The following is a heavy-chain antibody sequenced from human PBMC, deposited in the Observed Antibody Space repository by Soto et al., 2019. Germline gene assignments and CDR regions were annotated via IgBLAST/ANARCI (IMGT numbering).Heavy chain of an antibody. CDR2: ILPDETG. CDR3: AKDRLPTSGQRFYFDS. D-gene: IGHD2-15*01. V-gene: IGHV3-23*01. J-gene: IGHJ4*02. CDR1: GFAFSTYA. Sequence: GGSLRLSCATSGFAFSTYAMTWVRQVPGRGLEWVSTILPDETGFYTVSVKGRFTISRDNFRGILYLQMNDLWVEDAAIYFCAKDRLPTSGQRFYFDSWGQGSLVTVSS.